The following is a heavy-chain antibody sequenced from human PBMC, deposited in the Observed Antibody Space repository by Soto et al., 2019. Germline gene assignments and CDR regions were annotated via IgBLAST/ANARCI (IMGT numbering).Heavy chain of an antibody. CDR1: GYTFTSYG. V-gene: IGHV1-3*01. CDR2: INPGNGNT. D-gene: IGHD6-6*01. CDR3: AKLIAARLDYFDY. J-gene: IGHJ4*02. Sequence: ASVKVSCKASGYTFTSYGMNWVRQAPGRGLEWMGWINPGNGNTKYSQKFQGRVIIERDTSASTAYMELNSLRAEDTAVYYCAKLIAARLDYFDYWGQGTLVTVSS.